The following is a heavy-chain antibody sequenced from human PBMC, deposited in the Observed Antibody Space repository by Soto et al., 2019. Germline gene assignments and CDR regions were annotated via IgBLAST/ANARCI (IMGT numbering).Heavy chain of an antibody. Sequence: PGGSLRLSCAASGFTFSSYAMSWVRQAPGKGLEWVSAISGSGGSTYYADSVKGRFTISRDNSKNTLYLQMNSLRAEDTAVYYCAKNLAADIVVVVAATGFDYWGQGTLVTVSS. V-gene: IGHV3-23*01. CDR2: ISGSGGST. D-gene: IGHD2-15*01. J-gene: IGHJ4*02. CDR1: GFTFSSYA. CDR3: AKNLAADIVVVVAATGFDY.